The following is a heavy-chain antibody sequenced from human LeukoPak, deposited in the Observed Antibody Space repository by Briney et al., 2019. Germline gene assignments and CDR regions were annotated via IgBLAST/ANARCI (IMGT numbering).Heavy chain of an antibody. D-gene: IGHD1-1*01. CDR3: ARDLLEYFDY. CDR1: GYTFTSYA. CDR2: INAGSGNT. Sequence: ASVKVSCKASGYTFTSYAMHWVRQAPGQRLEWMGWINAGSGNTKYSQKFQGRVTITRDTSASTAYMELSSLRSEDTAVYYCARDLLEYFDYWGQGTLVTVSS. J-gene: IGHJ4*02. V-gene: IGHV1-3*01.